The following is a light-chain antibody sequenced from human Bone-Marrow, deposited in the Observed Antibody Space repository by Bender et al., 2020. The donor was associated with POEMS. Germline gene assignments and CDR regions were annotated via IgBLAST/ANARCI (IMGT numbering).Light chain of an antibody. Sequence: QSVLTQPPSASGTPGQSVIISCSGTDSNFGGNNVNWYQHLPGTAPKLLNQRNQRPSGVPDRFSASKSGTSASLAISGLRSEDEGDYYCAAWDDSLKIWVLGGGTKLTVL. J-gene: IGLJ3*02. V-gene: IGLV1-47*01. CDR1: DSNFGGNN. CDR2: RN. CDR3: AAWDDSLKIWV.